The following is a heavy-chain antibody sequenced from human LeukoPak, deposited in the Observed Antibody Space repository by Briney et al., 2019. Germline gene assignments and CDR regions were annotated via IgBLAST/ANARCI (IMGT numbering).Heavy chain of an antibody. V-gene: IGHV4-4*02. CDR1: GDSISSSNW. CDR3: AREAAGQWFDP. J-gene: IGHJ5*02. CDR2: IYHSGST. D-gene: IGHD6-25*01. Sequence: SSETLSLTCAVSGDSISSSNWWTWVRQPPGKGLEWIGEIYHSGSTNYNPSLKSQLTMPLDKSKDQFSLKLTSVTAADTAVYYCAREAAGQWFDPWGQGTLVTVSS.